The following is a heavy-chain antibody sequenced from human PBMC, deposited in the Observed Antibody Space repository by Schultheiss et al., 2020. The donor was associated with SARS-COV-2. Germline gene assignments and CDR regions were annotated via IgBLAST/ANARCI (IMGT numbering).Heavy chain of an antibody. Sequence: ASVKVSCKASGYTFTSYAMHWVRQAPGQRLEWMGWINAGNGNTKYSQKFQGRVTITRDTSASTAYMELSSLRSEDTAVYYCATERSQSVAGTLDYWGQGTLVTVSS. CDR2: INAGNGNT. J-gene: IGHJ4*02. CDR3: ATERSQSVAGTLDY. D-gene: IGHD6-19*01. V-gene: IGHV1-3*01. CDR1: GYTFTSYA.